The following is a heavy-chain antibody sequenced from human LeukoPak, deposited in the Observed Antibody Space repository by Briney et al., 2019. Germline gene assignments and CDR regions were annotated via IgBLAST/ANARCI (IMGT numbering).Heavy chain of an antibody. Sequence: SETLSLTCTVSGGSISSGGYYWSWIRQHPGKGLEWIGYIYYSGSTYYNPSLKSRVTISVDTSNSQFSLKLSSVTAADTAVYYCARSAREYSYGPYTWFDPWGQGTLVTVSS. J-gene: IGHJ5*02. V-gene: IGHV4-31*03. CDR1: GGSISSGGYY. CDR2: IYYSGST. D-gene: IGHD5-18*01. CDR3: ARSAREYSYGPYTWFDP.